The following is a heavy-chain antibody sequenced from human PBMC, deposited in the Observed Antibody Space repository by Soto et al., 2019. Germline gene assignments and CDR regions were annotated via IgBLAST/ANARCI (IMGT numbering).Heavy chain of an antibody. D-gene: IGHD3-22*01. CDR2: INHSGNT. Sequence: SETKSVTWTVYGGSCGGYCWSWIRQNPGKGLEWIGEINHSGNTNYSPSLKSRVTISLDTSKNQFSLKLSSVTAADTAVYYCARGLRDSSGYYHVHYFQHWGQGTLVTVSS. V-gene: IGHV4-34*01. CDR3: ARGLRDSSGYYHVHYFQH. J-gene: IGHJ1*01. CDR1: GGSCGGYC.